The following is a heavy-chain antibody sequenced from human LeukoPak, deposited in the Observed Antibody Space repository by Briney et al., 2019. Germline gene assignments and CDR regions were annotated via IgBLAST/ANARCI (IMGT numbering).Heavy chain of an antibody. CDR1: GFTFSSYG. D-gene: IGHD4-11*01. V-gene: IGHV3-33*08. CDR3: AREAEATVTLVAGVDY. J-gene: IGHJ4*02. Sequence: GGSLRLSCAASGFTFSSYGMHWVCQAPGKGLEWVAVIWYDGSNKYYADSVKGRFTISRDNSKNTLYLQMNSLRAEDTAVYYCAREAEATVTLVAGVDYWGQGTLVTVSS. CDR2: IWYDGSNK.